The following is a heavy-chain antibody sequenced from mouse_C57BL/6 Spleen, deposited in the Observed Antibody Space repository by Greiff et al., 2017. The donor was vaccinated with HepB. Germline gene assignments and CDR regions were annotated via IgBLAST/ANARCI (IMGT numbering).Heavy chain of an antibody. V-gene: IGHV1-4*01. J-gene: IGHJ4*01. CDR1: GYTFTSYT. Sequence: VKLMESGAELARPGASVKMSCKASGYTFTSYTMHWVKQRPGQGLEWIGYINPSSGYTKYNQKFKDKATLTADKSSSTAYMQLSSLTSEDSAVYYCARVDYGNYGPYYYAMDYWGQGTSVTVSS. CDR3: ARVDYGNYGPYYYAMDY. D-gene: IGHD2-1*01. CDR2: INPSSGYT.